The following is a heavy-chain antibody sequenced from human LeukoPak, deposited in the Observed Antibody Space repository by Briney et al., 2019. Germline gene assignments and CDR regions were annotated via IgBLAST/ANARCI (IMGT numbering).Heavy chain of an antibody. CDR1: GYTXTSYG. CDR2: ISSYNGDT. D-gene: IGHD4-23*01. J-gene: IGHJ4*02. Sequence: GASVKVSCKASGYTXTSYGITWVRQAPGQGLEWMGWISSYNGDTKYAQKVQGRVTVTTDTSTSTAYMELRSLSLDDTAVYYCARGDYGGGFDYWGQGTLVTVSS. CDR3: ARGDYGGGFDY. V-gene: IGHV1-18*01.